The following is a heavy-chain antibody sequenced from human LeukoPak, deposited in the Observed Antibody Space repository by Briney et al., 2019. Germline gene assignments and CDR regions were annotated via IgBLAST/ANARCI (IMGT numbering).Heavy chain of an antibody. Sequence: GGSLRLSCAASGFTVSSNYMSWVRQAPGKGLEWVSVIYSGGSTYYADSVKGRFTISRDNSKNTLYLQMNSLRAEDTAVYYCAREVGDYTSGNWFDPWGQGTLVTVSS. J-gene: IGHJ5*02. V-gene: IGHV3-66*01. CDR2: IYSGGST. CDR3: AREVGDYTSGNWFDP. CDR1: GFTVSSNY. D-gene: IGHD4-17*01.